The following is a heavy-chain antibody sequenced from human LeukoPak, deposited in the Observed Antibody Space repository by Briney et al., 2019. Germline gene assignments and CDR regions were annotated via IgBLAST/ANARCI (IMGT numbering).Heavy chain of an antibody. CDR3: AKARWEPNFDY. Sequence: PGRSLRLCCAASGLTFDDYAMHWVCQGPWKSLKWVSLINENGDIAYYGDSVRGRFTVSRDNAKNSLYLQMNSLTTEDTALYYCAKARWEPNFDYWGQGTLVTVSS. V-gene: IGHV3-43*02. D-gene: IGHD1-26*01. J-gene: IGHJ4*02. CDR2: INENGDIA. CDR1: GLTFDDYA.